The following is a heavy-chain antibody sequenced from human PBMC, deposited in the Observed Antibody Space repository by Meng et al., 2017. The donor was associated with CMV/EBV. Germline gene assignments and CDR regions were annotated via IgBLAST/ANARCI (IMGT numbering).Heavy chain of an antibody. CDR3: ARHGDTAMVVGIDY. D-gene: IGHD5-18*01. V-gene: IGHV4-4*07. J-gene: IGHJ4*02. CDR2: IYTSGST. Sequence: QQEGAGTGPGILSGALSLTSTVSGGSISSYYWSWTRQPAGKGLEWIGRIYTSGSTNYNPSLKSRVTMSVDTSKNQFSLKLSSVTAADTAVYYCARHGDTAMVVGIDYWGQGTLVTVSS. CDR1: GGSISSYY.